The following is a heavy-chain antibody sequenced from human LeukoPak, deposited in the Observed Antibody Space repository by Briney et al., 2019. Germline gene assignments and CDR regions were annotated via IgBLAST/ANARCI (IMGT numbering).Heavy chain of an antibody. CDR1: GFTLNSYA. Sequence: GGSLRLSCAASGFTLNSYAMSWVRQAPGKGLAWVSTITGSGDNTYYADSVKGRFTISRDNAKNSLYLQMNSLRDEDTAVYYCARDKSQVDGDYGHFDYWGQGTLVTVSS. D-gene: IGHD4-17*01. V-gene: IGHV3-23*01. J-gene: IGHJ4*02. CDR3: ARDKSQVDGDYGHFDY. CDR2: ITGSGDNT.